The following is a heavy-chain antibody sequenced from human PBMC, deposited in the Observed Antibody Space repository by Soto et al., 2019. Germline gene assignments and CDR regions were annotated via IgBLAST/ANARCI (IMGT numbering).Heavy chain of an antibody. J-gene: IGHJ3*02. Sequence: ASETLSLTCTVSGGSISSSYWSWLRQPPGKGLEWIGYIYYSGSTNYNPSLKSRVILSVDTSKNQFSLKLSSVTAADTAVYYCARAPGGDAFDIWGRGTLVTVSS. V-gene: IGHV4-59*01. CDR2: IYYSGST. CDR1: GGSISSSY. D-gene: IGHD3-16*01. CDR3: ARAPGGDAFDI.